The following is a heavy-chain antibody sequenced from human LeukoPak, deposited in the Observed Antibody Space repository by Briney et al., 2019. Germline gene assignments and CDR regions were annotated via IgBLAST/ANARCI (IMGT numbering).Heavy chain of an antibody. J-gene: IGHJ3*01. CDR1: GFSFSEYA. CDR2: IDSTSRNI. Sequence: GGSLRLSCAASGFSFSEYAMNWVRQAPGKGLQWISYIDSTSRNIYYGESVKGRFTVYRDNAKNSLHLQLNSLRDEDTALYYCAREDDAWGPNTFNVWGQGAMVTVSS. V-gene: IGHV3-48*02. CDR3: AREDDAWGPNTFNV. D-gene: IGHD7-27*01.